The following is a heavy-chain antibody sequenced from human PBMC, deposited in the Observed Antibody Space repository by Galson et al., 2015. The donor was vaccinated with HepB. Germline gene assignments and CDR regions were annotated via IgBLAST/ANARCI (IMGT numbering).Heavy chain of an antibody. D-gene: IGHD2-8*01. Sequence: SLRLSCAVSGITFSSYWMNWLRQAPGKGLECVASIKPDGTETQYVDPVEGRFTISRDNAKNSLYLQMNSLTVEGTAVYYCATGGLMYAFDIWGRGTKVTVSS. CDR3: ATGGLMYAFDI. V-gene: IGHV3-7*01. CDR1: GITFSSYW. CDR2: IKPDGTET. J-gene: IGHJ3*02.